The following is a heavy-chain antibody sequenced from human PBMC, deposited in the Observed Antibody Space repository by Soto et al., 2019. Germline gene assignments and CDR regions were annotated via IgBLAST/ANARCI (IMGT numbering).Heavy chain of an antibody. J-gene: IGHJ4*02. Sequence: VKVSCKASGGTFSSYTISWVRQAPGQGLEWMGRIIPILGIANYAQKFQGRVTITADKSTSTAYMELSSLRSEDTAVYYCASRSSGWYYFDYWGQGTLVTVSS. CDR3: ASRSSGWYYFDY. D-gene: IGHD6-19*01. V-gene: IGHV1-69*02. CDR1: GGTFSSYT. CDR2: IIPILGIA.